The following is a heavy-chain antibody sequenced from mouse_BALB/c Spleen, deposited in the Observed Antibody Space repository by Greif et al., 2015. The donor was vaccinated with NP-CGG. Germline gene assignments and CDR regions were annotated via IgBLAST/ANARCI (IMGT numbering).Heavy chain of an antibody. CDR3: ASPFYYDYDKGDY. CDR1: GYTFSSYW. D-gene: IGHD2-4*01. CDR2: ILPGSGST. Sequence: VQLQESGAELMKPGASVKISCKATGYTFSSYWIEWVKQRPGHGLEWIGEILPGSGSTNYNEKFKGKATFTADTSSNTAYMQLSSLTSEDSAVYYCASPFYYDYDKGDYWGQGTTLTVSS. J-gene: IGHJ2*01. V-gene: IGHV1-9*01.